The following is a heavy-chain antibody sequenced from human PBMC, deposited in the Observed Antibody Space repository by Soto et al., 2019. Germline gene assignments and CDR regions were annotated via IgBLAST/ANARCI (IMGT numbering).Heavy chain of an antibody. D-gene: IGHD3-9*01. V-gene: IGHV1-3*01. J-gene: IGHJ4*02. Sequence: QVQLVQSGAEVKKPGASVKVSCKASGYTFTRNAIHWVRQAPGQRLEWIGKIDAGNGNTKYSEKFQGRVTITRDTAASADYMELSTLRSEDTSIYYCARSDTDYSRFDYWGQGTLVTVSS. CDR1: GYTFTRNA. CDR3: ARSDTDYSRFDY. CDR2: IDAGNGNT.